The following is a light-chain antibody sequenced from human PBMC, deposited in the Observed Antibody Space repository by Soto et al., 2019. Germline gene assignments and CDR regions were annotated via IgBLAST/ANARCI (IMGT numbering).Light chain of an antibody. V-gene: IGKV3-11*01. CDR2: EAS. CDR1: QSVTSNY. Sequence: EIVLTQSPGTLSLSPGERATLSCGASQSVTSNYLAWYQQKPGQAPRLLMYEASNRATGVPARFSGSGSGTDFTLTISSLEPEDFAIYYCQQRRNWPPTFGQGTKVDIK. J-gene: IGKJ1*01. CDR3: QQRRNWPPT.